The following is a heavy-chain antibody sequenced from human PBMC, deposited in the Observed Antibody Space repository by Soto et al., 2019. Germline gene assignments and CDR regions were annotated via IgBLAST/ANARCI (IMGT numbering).Heavy chain of an antibody. D-gene: IGHD4-17*01. Sequence: SETLSLTCTVSGGSISSGGYYWSGIRQHPGKGLEWIGYIYYSGSTYYNPSLKSRVTISVNTSKNQFSLKLSSVTAADTAVYYCASADYGGIPDAFDIWGQGTMVTVSS. V-gene: IGHV4-31*03. CDR2: IYYSGST. CDR1: GGSISSGGYY. CDR3: ASADYGGIPDAFDI. J-gene: IGHJ3*02.